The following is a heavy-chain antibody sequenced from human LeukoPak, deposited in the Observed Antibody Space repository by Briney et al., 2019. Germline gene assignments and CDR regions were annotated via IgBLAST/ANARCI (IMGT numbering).Heavy chain of an antibody. V-gene: IGHV4-34*01. Sequence: SETLSLTCAVYGGSFSGYYWSWIRQPPGKGLEWIGEINHSGSTNYNPSLKRRVTMSVDTSKNQFSLKLSSVTAADTAVYYCARVRPNYYSGYDNAFDIWGQGTMVTVSS. CDR3: ARVRPNYYSGYDNAFDI. D-gene: IGHD5-12*01. CDR2: INHSGST. J-gene: IGHJ3*02. CDR1: GGSFSGYY.